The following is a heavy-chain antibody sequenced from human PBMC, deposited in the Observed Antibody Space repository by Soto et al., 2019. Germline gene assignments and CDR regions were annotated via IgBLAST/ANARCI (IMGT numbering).Heavy chain of an antibody. J-gene: IGHJ4*02. D-gene: IGHD6-25*01. CDR3: ARHLDEYTSEYGFDH. Sequence: GESLRLSYECCGYSFSSHLIWGGLQMPGKGLECMGIIYPGDSNIRYSPSFEGQIDMSADRSINTAYLRLSSLKASDTATYYCARHLDEYTSEYGFDHWGQGTLVTVSS. CDR2: IYPGDSNI. V-gene: IGHV5-51*01. CDR1: GYSFSSHL.